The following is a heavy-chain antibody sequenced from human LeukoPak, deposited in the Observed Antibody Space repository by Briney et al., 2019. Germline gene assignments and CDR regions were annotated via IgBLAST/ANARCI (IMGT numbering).Heavy chain of an antibody. Sequence: GGSLRLSCAASGFTFSSYAMSWVRQAPGKGLEWVSAISGSGGSTYYADSVKGRFTISRDNSKNTLYLQMNSLSAEDTAVYYCAKDRNFWSGYSPLDNWGQGTLVTVSS. J-gene: IGHJ4*02. CDR2: ISGSGGST. CDR1: GFTFSSYA. D-gene: IGHD3-3*01. V-gene: IGHV3-23*01. CDR3: AKDRNFWSGYSPLDN.